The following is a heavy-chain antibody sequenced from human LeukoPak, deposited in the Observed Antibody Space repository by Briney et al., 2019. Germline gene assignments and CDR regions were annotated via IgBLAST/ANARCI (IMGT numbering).Heavy chain of an antibody. CDR1: GFTFSSNW. CDR3: ARDDCSTTPCYAY. V-gene: IGHV3-7*01. J-gene: IGHJ4*02. Sequence: GGSLRLSCAASGFTFSSNWMSWVRQAPGKGPEWVANIKPDGSEKYYVDSVKGRFTISRDISKNTVYLQMNGLKAEDTAVYYCARDDCSTTPCYAYWGQGTLVTVSS. CDR2: IKPDGSEK. D-gene: IGHD2-2*01.